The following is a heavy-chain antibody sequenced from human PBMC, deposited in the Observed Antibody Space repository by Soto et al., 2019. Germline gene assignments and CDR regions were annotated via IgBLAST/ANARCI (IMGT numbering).Heavy chain of an antibody. Sequence: GSLRLSCAASGFTFTRYSMNWVRQAPGKGLEWVSSISSTTNYIYYADSMKGRFTVSRDNAKNSVYLEMNSLSAEDTALHYCARASADLTSHFDYWGQGTLVTVSS. CDR2: ISSTTNYI. J-gene: IGHJ4*02. V-gene: IGHV3-21*01. CDR3: ARASADLTSHFDY. CDR1: GFTFTRYS. D-gene: IGHD6-6*01.